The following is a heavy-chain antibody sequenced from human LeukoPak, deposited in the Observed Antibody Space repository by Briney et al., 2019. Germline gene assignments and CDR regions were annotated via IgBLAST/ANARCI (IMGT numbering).Heavy chain of an antibody. D-gene: IGHD1-26*01. J-gene: IGHJ4*02. V-gene: IGHV3-23*01. Sequence: GGSLRLSCAASGFTFSSYTMSWVRQAPGKGLEWVSTITTSDGNTYYADSVKGRFTISRDNSKNTLYLQMNSLRAEDTAVYYCAKEVVGATTWNLFDYWGQGTLVTVSS. CDR2: ITTSDGNT. CDR1: GFTFSSYT. CDR3: AKEVVGATTWNLFDY.